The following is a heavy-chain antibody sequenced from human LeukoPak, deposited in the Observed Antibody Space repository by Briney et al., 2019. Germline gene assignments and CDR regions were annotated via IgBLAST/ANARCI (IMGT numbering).Heavy chain of an antibody. CDR3: AKDRTYYGDYVGYFDY. CDR2: IKQDGSEK. CDR1: GFTFSSYW. J-gene: IGHJ4*02. Sequence: GGSLRLSCAASGFTFSSYWMSWVRQAPGKGLEWVANIKQDGSEKYYVDSVKGRFTISRDNSKNTLYLQMNSLRAEDTAVYYCAKDRTYYGDYVGYFDYWGQGTLVTVSS. V-gene: IGHV3-7*03. D-gene: IGHD4-17*01.